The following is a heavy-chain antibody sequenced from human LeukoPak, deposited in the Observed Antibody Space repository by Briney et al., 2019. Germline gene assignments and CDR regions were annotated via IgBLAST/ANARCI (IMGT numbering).Heavy chain of an antibody. CDR2: IYYSGST. CDR3: ARGNYYFDP. D-gene: IGHD3-22*01. CDR1: GGSISSYY. V-gene: IGHV4-59*01. Sequence: SETLSLTCTVSGGSISSYYWSWIRQPPGKGLEWIGYIYYSGSTNYNPSLKSRVTISVDTSKNQFSLKLSSVTAADTAVYYCARGNYYFDPWGQGTLVTVSS. J-gene: IGHJ5*02.